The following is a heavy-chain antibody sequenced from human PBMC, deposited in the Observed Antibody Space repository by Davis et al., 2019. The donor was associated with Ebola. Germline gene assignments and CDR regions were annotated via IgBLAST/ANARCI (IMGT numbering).Heavy chain of an antibody. D-gene: IGHD5-24*01. Sequence: HSQTLSLTCAISGDSVSINSAGWNWIRQSPSRGLEFLGRTYYTSKWFSDYALSVKSRMTINPDTSKNHFSLQLNSVTPEDTAVYYCARGWLRSGFDIWGQGTVVTVSS. J-gene: IGHJ3*02. CDR3: ARGWLRSGFDI. CDR2: TYYTSKWFS. V-gene: IGHV6-1*01. CDR1: GDSVSINSAG.